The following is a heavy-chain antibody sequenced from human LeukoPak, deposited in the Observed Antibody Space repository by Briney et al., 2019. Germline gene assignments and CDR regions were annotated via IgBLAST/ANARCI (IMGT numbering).Heavy chain of an antibody. CDR3: ARAPVGQTPLDY. J-gene: IGHJ4*02. CDR2: ITATGGIS. CDR1: TFAFSSYA. V-gene: IGHV3-23*01. Sequence: GGSLRLSCAASTFAFSSYAMTWVRQAPGKGLEWVSSITATGGISYADSVKSRFTISRDNSKNTLYLQMNSLRAEDTAVYYCARAPVGQTPLDYWGQGTLVTVSS. D-gene: IGHD4-23*01.